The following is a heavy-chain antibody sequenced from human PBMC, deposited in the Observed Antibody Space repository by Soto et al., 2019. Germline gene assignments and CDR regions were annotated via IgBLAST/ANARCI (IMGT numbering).Heavy chain of an antibody. CDR3: AKELTAAGIADYYYGMDV. V-gene: IGHV3-43*01. CDR2: ISWDGGST. J-gene: IGHJ6*02. Sequence: GGSLRLSCAASGFTFDDYTMHWVRQAPGKGLEWVSLISWDGGSTYYADSVKGRFTISRDNSKNSLYLQMNSLRTEDTALYYCAKELTAAGIADYYYGMDVWGQGTTVTVSS. CDR1: GFTFDDYT. D-gene: IGHD6-13*01.